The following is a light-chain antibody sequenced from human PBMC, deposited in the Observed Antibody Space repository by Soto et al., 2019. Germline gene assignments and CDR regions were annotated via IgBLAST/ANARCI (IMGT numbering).Light chain of an antibody. V-gene: IGKV3-15*01. CDR2: GAS. CDR3: QQYNNWPPKT. Sequence: EIVRTQSPATLSVSPGERATLSCRASQSVSSDLAWYQKKPGHAHRLLICGASTRATGIPARFSGSVSGTECTITISSRQSEDISVYYCQQYNNWPPKTFGQGTKLEIK. CDR1: QSVSSD. J-gene: IGKJ2*01.